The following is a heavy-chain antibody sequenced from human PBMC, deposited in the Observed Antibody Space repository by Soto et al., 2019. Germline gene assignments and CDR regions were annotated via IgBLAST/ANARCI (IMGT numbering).Heavy chain of an antibody. J-gene: IGHJ6*02. CDR2: IYSGGST. V-gene: IGHV4-61*01. D-gene: IGHD2-2*01. Sequence: PSETLSLTCTVSGGFVNSDTHSWSWIRQTPGKRLEWIGFIYSGGSTKNPSLRSRVTMSVDTSKNQFSLKVRSVIVADTAVYHCARFVRSCSATTCSTRADVWGQGITVTVSS. CDR3: ARFVRSCSATTCSTRADV. CDR1: GGFVNSDTHS.